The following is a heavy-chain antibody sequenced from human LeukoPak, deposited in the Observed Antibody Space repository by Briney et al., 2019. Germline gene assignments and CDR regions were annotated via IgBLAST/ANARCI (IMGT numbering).Heavy chain of an antibody. CDR2: INPSGGST. CDR3: ARDGYYDILTDTYYYYYGMDV. D-gene: IGHD3-9*01. Sequence: GASVKVSCTASGYTFTSYYMHWVRQAPGQGLEWMGIINPSGGSTSYAQKFQGRVTMTRDTSTSTVYMELSSLRSEDTAVYYCARDGYYDILTDTYYYYYGMDVWGQGTTVTVSS. CDR1: GYTFTSYY. V-gene: IGHV1-46*01. J-gene: IGHJ6*02.